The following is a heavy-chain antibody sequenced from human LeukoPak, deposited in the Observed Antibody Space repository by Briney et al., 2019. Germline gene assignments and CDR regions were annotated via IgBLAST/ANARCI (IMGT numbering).Heavy chain of an antibody. Sequence: GGSLRLSCAASGFTFSSYGMHWVRQAPGKGLEWVAVIWYDGSNKYYADSVKGRFTISRDNSKNTLYLQMNSLRAEDTAVYYCAGDGYNLYYYYYYGMDVWGQGTTVTVSS. CDR1: GFTFSSYG. CDR3: AGDGYNLYYYYYYGMDV. J-gene: IGHJ6*02. V-gene: IGHV3-33*01. D-gene: IGHD5-12*01. CDR2: IWYDGSNK.